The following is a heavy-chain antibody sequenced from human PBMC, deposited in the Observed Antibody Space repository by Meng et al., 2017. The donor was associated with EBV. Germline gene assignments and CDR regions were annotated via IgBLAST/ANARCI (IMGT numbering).Heavy chain of an antibody. V-gene: IGHV1-69*01. Sequence: QLLFLQSGAEVKKPGSAVKVSGRTSGGTFRSDGVSWVRQAPGQGLEWMGGLIPMVGAPHYAQKFQGRVTIIADESTSTHSMELNSLRSEDTAMYYCASESGRGFTPDYWGQGTLVTVSS. J-gene: IGHJ4*02. CDR2: LIPMVGAP. CDR3: ASESGRGFTPDY. CDR1: GGTFRSDG. D-gene: IGHD3-10*01.